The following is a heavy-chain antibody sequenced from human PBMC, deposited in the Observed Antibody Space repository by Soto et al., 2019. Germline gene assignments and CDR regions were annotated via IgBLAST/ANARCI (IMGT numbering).Heavy chain of an antibody. J-gene: IGHJ6*02. CDR2: ISSSSSTM. Sequence: ESLKISCAASRFTFSTYSMNCLLQAPGKGLEWVSYISSSSSTMYCADSVKGRFTISRDNARSSLYLQMNSLRDEDTAVYYCAKEARDYYGMDVWGQGTPVTVSS. CDR3: AKEARDYYGMDV. V-gene: IGHV3-48*02. CDR1: RFTFSTYS.